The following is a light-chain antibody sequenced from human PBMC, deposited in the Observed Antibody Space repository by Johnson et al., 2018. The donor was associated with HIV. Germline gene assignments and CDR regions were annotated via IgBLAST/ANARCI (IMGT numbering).Light chain of an antibody. V-gene: IGLV1-51*02. CDR2: ENT. Sequence: QLVLTQPPSVSAAPGQKVTISCSGSSSNIGNKYVSWYQQLPGTAPKLLIYENTKRPSGIPDRFSGSKSGTSATLGITGLQTGDEADYYCGTWDSGLGAVYVFGPGTKVTVL. J-gene: IGLJ1*01. CDR3: GTWDSGLGAVYV. CDR1: SSNIGNKY.